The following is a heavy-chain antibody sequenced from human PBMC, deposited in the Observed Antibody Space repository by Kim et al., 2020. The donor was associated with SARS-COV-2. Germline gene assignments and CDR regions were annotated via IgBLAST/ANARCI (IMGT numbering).Heavy chain of an antibody. D-gene: IGHD6-13*01. CDR3: AREPAPAAGTGWFDP. Sequence: QKLQGRVTMTTDTSTSTAYMELRSLRSDDTAVYYCAREPAPAAGTGWFDPWGQGTLVTVSS. V-gene: IGHV1-18*01. J-gene: IGHJ5*02.